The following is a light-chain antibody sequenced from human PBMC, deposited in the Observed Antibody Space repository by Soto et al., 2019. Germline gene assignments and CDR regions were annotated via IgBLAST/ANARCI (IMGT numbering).Light chain of an antibody. J-gene: IGLJ1*01. CDR1: SSDVGGYNY. CDR3: SSYTSSFYV. V-gene: IGLV2-14*01. Sequence: QSVLAQPASVSGSPGQSITISCTGTSSDVGGYNYVSWYQQHPGKAPKLMIYGVSNRPSGVSNRFSGSKSGNTASLTISGLQAEDEADYYCSSYTSSFYVFGTGTKVTVL. CDR2: GVS.